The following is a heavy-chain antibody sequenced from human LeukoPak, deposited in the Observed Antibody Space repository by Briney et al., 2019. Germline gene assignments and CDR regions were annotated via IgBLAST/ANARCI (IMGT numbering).Heavy chain of an antibody. CDR3: AKFLTQWLVSFSVEY. CDR1: GFTFSTYD. J-gene: IGHJ4*02. V-gene: IGHV3-23*01. D-gene: IGHD6-19*01. Sequence: GGSLRLSCLASGFTFSTYDMTWVRQAAGKGLEWVSVISGKGGSTYYYADSVKGRFTISRDNSKNTLYLQMNSLRAEDTAVYYCAKFLTQWLVSFSVEYWGQGTLVTVSS. CDR2: ISGKGGST.